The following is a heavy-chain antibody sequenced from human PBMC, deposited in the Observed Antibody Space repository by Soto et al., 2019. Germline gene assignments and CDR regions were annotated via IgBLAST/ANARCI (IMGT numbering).Heavy chain of an antibody. J-gene: IGHJ5*01. V-gene: IGHV3-21*01. CDR2: ITNRGTHT. CDR3: ARAHEVAWFDS. D-gene: IGHD2-15*01. CDR1: GFSFSSYT. Sequence: EVQLVESGGGLVKPGESLRLSFAASGFSFSSYTMNWVRQAPGKGLQWVSSITNRGTHTYSADSVKGRFTISRDNDKNSLYLQMNNLRAEDTAIYFCARAHEVAWFDSWGLGTLVTVTS.